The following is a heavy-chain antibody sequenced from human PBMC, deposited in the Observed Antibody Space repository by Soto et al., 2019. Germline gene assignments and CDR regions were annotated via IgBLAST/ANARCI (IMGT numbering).Heavy chain of an antibody. V-gene: IGHV4-59*08. D-gene: IGHD6-6*01. CDR3: ARVGSSESFDY. J-gene: IGHJ4*02. CDR2: IYYSGST. Sequence: SETLSLTCTVSGGSISSYYWSWIRQPPGKGLEWIGYIYYSGSTNYNPSLKSRVTISVDTSKNQFSLKLSSVTGADTAVYYCARVGSSESFDYWGQGTLVTVSS. CDR1: GGSISSYY.